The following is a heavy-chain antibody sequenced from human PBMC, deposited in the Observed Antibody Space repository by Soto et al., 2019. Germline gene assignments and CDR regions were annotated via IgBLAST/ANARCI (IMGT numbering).Heavy chain of an antibody. CDR1: GFTFNRHA. D-gene: IGHD3-10*01. CDR3: ARSRSGAVADSFDY. CDR2: ISRDGTNK. J-gene: IGHJ4*02. V-gene: IGHV3-30-3*01. Sequence: QVQLVASGGGVVHLGRSLTLSCAASGFTFNRHAIHWVRQAPGKGLEWVTVISRDGTNKYFADSVKGRFTISRDNAKNTVFLQMNSLRREDTAVYYCARSRSGAVADSFDYWGQGHPVTVSS.